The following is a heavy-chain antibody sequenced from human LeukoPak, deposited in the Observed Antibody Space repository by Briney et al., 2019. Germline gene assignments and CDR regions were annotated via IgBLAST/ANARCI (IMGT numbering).Heavy chain of an antibody. V-gene: IGHV1-18*01. CDR1: GYTFTSYG. CDR3: ARVYSSNYYGSGDRPFLFDY. D-gene: IGHD3-10*01. Sequence: GASVKVSCKSSGYTFTSYGFSWVRQAPGQGLEWMGGISTYYGNTNYAQKLQDKVTITRDTSTSTAYMELTSLRSDDTAVYYCARVYSSNYYGSGDRPFLFDYWGQGTVVTVSS. CDR2: ISTYYGNT. J-gene: IGHJ4*02.